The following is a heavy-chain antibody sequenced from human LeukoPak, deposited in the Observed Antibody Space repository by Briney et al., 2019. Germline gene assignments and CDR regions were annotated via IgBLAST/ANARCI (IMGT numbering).Heavy chain of an antibody. V-gene: IGHV3-53*01. CDR3: ARVGRSSDYYYHLDY. D-gene: IGHD3-22*01. CDR1: GFTVSSNY. CDR2: IYSGGST. J-gene: IGHJ4*02. Sequence: GGSLRLSCAASGFTVSSNYMSWVRQAPGKGLEWVSVIYSGGSTYYADSVKGRFTISRDNSKNTLYLQMNSLRAEDTAVYYCARVGRSSDYYYHLDYWGQGTLVTVSS.